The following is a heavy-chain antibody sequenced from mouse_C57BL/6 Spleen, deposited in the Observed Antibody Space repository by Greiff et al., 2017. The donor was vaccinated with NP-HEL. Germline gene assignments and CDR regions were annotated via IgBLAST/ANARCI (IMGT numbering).Heavy chain of an antibody. D-gene: IGHD1-1*01. CDR3: ASPYYYGSSYVRFAY. V-gene: IGHV1-47*01. CDR2: FHPYNDDT. J-gene: IGHJ3*01. CDR1: GYTFTTYP. Sequence: LVESGAELVKPGASVKMSCKASGYTFTTYPIEWMKQNHGKSLEWIGNFHPYNDDTKYNEKFKGKATLTVEKSSSTVYLELSRLTSDDSAVYYCASPYYYGSSYVRFAYWGQGTLVTVSA.